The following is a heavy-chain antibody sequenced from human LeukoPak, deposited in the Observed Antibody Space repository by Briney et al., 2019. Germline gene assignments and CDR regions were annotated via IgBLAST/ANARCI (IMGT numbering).Heavy chain of an antibody. J-gene: IGHJ5*02. Sequence: SETLSLTCTVSGGSISSGDYYWSWIRQPPGKGLEWIGYIYYSGSTYYNPSLKSRVTISVDTSKNQFSLKLSSVTAADTAVYYCAREGFLLNWFDPWGQGTLVTVSS. CDR3: AREGFLLNWFDP. CDR1: GGSISSGDYY. CDR2: IYYSGST. D-gene: IGHD2/OR15-2a*01. V-gene: IGHV4-30-4*08.